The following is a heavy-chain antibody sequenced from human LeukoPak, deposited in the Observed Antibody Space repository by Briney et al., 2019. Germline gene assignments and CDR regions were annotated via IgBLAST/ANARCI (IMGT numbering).Heavy chain of an antibody. J-gene: IGHJ4*02. CDR2: ISYDGDNK. V-gene: IGHV3-30*04. CDR3: VRAYCGGDCYHLDY. CDR1: GFIFSNYA. D-gene: IGHD2-21*02. Sequence: PGRSLRLSCAASGFIFSNYAIHWVRQAPGKGLEWVAVISYDGDNKYYADSVKGRFTISRDNSKNTLYLQMNSLRAEDTAVYYCVRAYCGGDCYHLDYWGQGTLVTVSS.